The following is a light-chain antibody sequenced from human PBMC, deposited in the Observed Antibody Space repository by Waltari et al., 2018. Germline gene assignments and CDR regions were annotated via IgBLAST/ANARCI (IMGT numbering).Light chain of an antibody. CDR3: CSYTTFSTLV. V-gene: IGLV2-23*01. J-gene: IGLJ2*01. Sequence: QSSLTQPASVSGSPGQSITISCTGSSSDVGNYNLVSWYQQYPGKVPKLMICEDTKRPSGLSDRFSGSKSGNTASLTISGLQAEDEADYYGCSYTTFSTLVFGAGTKVTVL. CDR1: SSDVGNYNL. CDR2: EDT.